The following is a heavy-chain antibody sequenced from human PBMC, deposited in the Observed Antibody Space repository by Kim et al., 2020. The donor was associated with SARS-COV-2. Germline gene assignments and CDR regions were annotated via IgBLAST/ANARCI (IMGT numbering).Heavy chain of an antibody. CDR1: GFTFSTYA. V-gene: IGHV3-23*01. CDR2: ISASGLGT. CDR3: EASDY. J-gene: IGHJ4*02. Sequence: GGSLRLSCAASGFTFSTYAMSWARQAPGKGLEWVSTISASGLGTHYADSVKGRFTISRDNSRSTLFLQMNYRRAEDTAIYYCEASDYWGQGSLVTVSS.